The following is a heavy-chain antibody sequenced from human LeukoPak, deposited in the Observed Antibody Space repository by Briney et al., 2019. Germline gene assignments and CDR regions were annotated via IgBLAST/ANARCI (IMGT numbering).Heavy chain of an antibody. D-gene: IGHD6-19*01. CDR2: IIPIFGTA. CDR3: ARVGGWLEYPTYYYYGMDV. CDR1: GGTFSSYA. Sequence: GSSVKVSCKASGGTFSSYAISCVRQAPGQGLEWMGGIIPIFGTANYAQKFQGRVTITADESTSTAYMELSSLRSEDTAVYYCARVGGWLEYPTYYYYGMDVWGKGTTVTVSS. V-gene: IGHV1-69*01. J-gene: IGHJ6*04.